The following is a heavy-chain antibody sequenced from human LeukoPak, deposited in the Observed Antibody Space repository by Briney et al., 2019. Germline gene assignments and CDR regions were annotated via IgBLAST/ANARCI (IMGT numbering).Heavy chain of an antibody. CDR3: ARRVGAKSRTFYYYYMDV. D-gene: IGHD1-26*01. J-gene: IGHJ6*03. V-gene: IGHV4-4*07. CDR2: IYTSGST. Sequence: SETLSLTCTVSGGSISSYYWSWIRQPAGKGLEWIGRIYTSGSTNYNPSLKSRVTMSVDTSKNQFSLKLSSVTAADTAVYYCARRVGAKSRTFYYYYMDVWGKGTTVTVSS. CDR1: GGSISSYY.